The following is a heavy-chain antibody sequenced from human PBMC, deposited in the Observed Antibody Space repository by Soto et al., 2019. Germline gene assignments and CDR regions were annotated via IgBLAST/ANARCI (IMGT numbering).Heavy chain of an antibody. J-gene: IGHJ3*02. Sequence: SQTLSLTCAISGDSVSSNSAAWNWIRQSPSRGLEWLGRTYYRSKRYNDYAVSVKSRITINPDTSKNQFSLQLNSVTPEDTAVYYCARGKSGYSSSSRAFDIWGQGTMVTVSS. D-gene: IGHD6-6*01. CDR2: TYYRSKRYN. CDR1: GDSVSSNSAA. CDR3: ARGKSGYSSSSRAFDI. V-gene: IGHV6-1*01.